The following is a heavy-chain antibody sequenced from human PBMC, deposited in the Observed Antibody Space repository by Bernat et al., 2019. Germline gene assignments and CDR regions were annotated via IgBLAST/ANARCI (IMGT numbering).Heavy chain of an antibody. V-gene: IGHV3-33*06. CDR3: VKERKPFDGFDI. J-gene: IGHJ3*02. Sequence: QVQLVESGGGLVQPGRSLRLSCAASGFTFNNYGMHWVRQAPGKGLEWVAVVWAAGSNQYYADSVKGRFTISRDNSRNTLYLQMNSLRAEDTAVYYWVKERKPFDGFDIWGQGTLVTVSS. CDR1: GFTFNNYG. CDR2: VWAAGSNQ.